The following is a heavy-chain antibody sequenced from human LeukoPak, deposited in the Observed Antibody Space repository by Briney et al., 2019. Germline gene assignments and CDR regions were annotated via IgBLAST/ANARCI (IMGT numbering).Heavy chain of an antibody. D-gene: IGHD5-12*01. Sequence: PGRSLRLSCAASGFTFSSYGMHWVRQAPGKGLEWVAVISYDGSNKYCADSVKGRFTISRDNSKNTLYLQMNSLRAEDTAVYYCAKVLGEWLRLGAFDIWGQGTMVTVSS. J-gene: IGHJ3*02. CDR1: GFTFSSYG. CDR2: ISYDGSNK. V-gene: IGHV3-30*18. CDR3: AKVLGEWLRLGAFDI.